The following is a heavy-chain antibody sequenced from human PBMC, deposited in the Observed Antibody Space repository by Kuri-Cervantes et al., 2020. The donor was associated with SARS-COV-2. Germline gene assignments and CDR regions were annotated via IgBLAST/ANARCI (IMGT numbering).Heavy chain of an antibody. CDR2: IYSGGSST. CDR1: GFTFSSYE. CDR3: AKDGDPDY. Sequence: GGSLRLSCAASGFTFSSYEMNWVRQAPGKGLEWVSVIYSGGSSTYYADSVKGRFTISRDNSKNTLYLQMNSLRAEDTAVYYCAKDGDPDYWGQGTLVTVSS. D-gene: IGHD2-21*01. V-gene: IGHV3-23*03. J-gene: IGHJ4*02.